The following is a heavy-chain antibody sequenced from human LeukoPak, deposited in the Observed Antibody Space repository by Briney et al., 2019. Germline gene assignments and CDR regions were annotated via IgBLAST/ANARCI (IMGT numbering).Heavy chain of an antibody. D-gene: IGHD3-22*01. Sequence: PSETLSLTCTVSGGSISRGSYYGSWIRQPAGKGLEWIGRIYTSGTTNYTPSLKSRVTISVDTSKNQFSLKLSSVTAADTAVYYCARENYYDSSGYLNFDYWGQGTLVTVSS. CDR3: ARENYYDSSGYLNFDY. V-gene: IGHV4-61*02. CDR2: IYTSGTT. J-gene: IGHJ4*02. CDR1: GGSISRGSYY.